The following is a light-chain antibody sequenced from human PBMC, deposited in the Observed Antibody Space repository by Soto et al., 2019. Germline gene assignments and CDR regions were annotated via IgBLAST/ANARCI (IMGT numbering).Light chain of an antibody. Sequence: QTVVTQEPSFSVSPGGTVTLTCGLSSGSVSTSHYPRWYQQTPGQAPRTLIYSTNTRSSGVPDRLSGSILGNKAALTIPGAQADDDSDDYCVLYMASGTLVFGGGTKLTVL. J-gene: IGLJ2*01. CDR1: SGSVSTSHY. V-gene: IGLV8-61*01. CDR3: VLYMASGTLV. CDR2: STN.